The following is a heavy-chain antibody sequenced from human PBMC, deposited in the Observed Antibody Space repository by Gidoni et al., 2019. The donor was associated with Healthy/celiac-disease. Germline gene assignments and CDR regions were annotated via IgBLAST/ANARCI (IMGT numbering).Heavy chain of an antibody. CDR1: GFTFRSYS. Sequence: EVQLVESGGGLVKPGGSLRLSCAASGFTFRSYSMNWVRQAPGKGLEWVSSISSSSSYIYYADSVKGRFTISRDNAKNSLYLQMNSLRAEDTAVYYCARDDDYGDFGAGYFDYWGQGTLVTVSS. J-gene: IGHJ4*02. D-gene: IGHD4-17*01. CDR2: ISSSSSYI. V-gene: IGHV3-21*01. CDR3: ARDDDYGDFGAGYFDY.